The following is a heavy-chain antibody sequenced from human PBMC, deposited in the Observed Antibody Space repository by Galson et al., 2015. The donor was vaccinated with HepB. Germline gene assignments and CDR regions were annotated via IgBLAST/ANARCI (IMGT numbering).Heavy chain of an antibody. J-gene: IGHJ6*04. CDR1: GGSFSGYY. CDR3: AREASYDFWSGYMDV. D-gene: IGHD3-3*01. CDR2: IDHSGSA. Sequence: LSLTCAVYGGSFSGYYWTWIRQSPGKGLEWIGEIDHSGSANYKSSLKSRVTISVDTSKNQFSLRLSSVTAADTAVYYCAREASYDFWSGYMDVWGKGTTVAVSS. V-gene: IGHV4-34*01.